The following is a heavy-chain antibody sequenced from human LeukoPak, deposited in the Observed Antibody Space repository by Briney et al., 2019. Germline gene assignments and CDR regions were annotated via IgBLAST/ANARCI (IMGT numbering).Heavy chain of an antibody. CDR3: AREVDTPTNVRRAFDI. J-gene: IGHJ3*02. V-gene: IGHV4-34*01. D-gene: IGHD5-18*01. Sequence: PSETLSLTCAVYGGSFSGYYWSWIRQPPGKGLEWIGEINHSGSTNYNPSLKSRVTISVDTSKNQFSLKLSSVTAADTAVYYCAREVDTPTNVRRAFDIWGQGTMVTVSS. CDR2: INHSGST. CDR1: GGSFSGYY.